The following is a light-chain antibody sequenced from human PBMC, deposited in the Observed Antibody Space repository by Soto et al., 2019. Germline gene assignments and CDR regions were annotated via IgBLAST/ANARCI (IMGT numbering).Light chain of an antibody. CDR2: DAS. CDR1: QSVGSY. J-gene: IGKJ5*01. Sequence: ISLTLSPATLSLSPGERATLSCMASQSVGSYLACLKEKPGQAPRLLIYDASKRDTGIPGRFSGSGSGTDLILAVSSLETDDFAVDYCKQRRDSSNVGQGTRLEIK. CDR3: KQRRDSSN. V-gene: IGKV3-11*01.